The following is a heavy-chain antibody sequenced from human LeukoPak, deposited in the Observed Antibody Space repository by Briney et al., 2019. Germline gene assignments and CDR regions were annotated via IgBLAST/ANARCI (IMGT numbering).Heavy chain of an antibody. CDR1: GGSFSGYY. Sequence: PSETLSLTCAVYGGSFSGYYWSWIRQAPGKGLEWVANIKQDGSEKYYVDSVKGRFTISRDNAKNSLYLQMNSPRAEDTAVYYCARETYGSGTGNWGQGTLVTVSS. CDR2: IKQDGSEK. J-gene: IGHJ4*02. CDR3: ARETYGSGTGN. V-gene: IGHV3-7*03. D-gene: IGHD3-10*01.